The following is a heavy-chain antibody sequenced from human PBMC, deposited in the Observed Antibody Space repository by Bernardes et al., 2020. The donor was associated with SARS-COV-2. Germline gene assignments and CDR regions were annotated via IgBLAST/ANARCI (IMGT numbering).Heavy chain of an antibody. CDR2: MNPNSGNT. D-gene: IGHD3-10*01. CDR3: ARGSALLWFGELLSSFYYYYGMDV. V-gene: IGHV1-8*01. Sequence: ASVKVSCKASGYTFTIYDINWVRQATGQGLEWMGWMNPNSGNTGYAQKFQGRVTMPRNTSISTAYMELSSLRSEDTAVYYCARGSALLWFGELLSSFYYYYGMDVWGQGTTVTVSS. J-gene: IGHJ6*02. CDR1: GYTFTIYD.